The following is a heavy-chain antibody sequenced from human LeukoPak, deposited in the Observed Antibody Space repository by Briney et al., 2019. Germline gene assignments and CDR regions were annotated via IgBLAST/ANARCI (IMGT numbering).Heavy chain of an antibody. CDR2: IYPRDGST. CDR3: ARGPYYYDSSGYYHDSAGYRV. J-gene: IGHJ4*02. V-gene: IGHV1-46*01. Sequence: GASVKVSCKASGYSFTSNYIHWVRQAPGQGLEWMGMIYPRDGSTSYAQKFQGRVTTTRDTSASTAYMELSSLRSEDTAVYYCARGPYYYDSSGYYHDSAGYRVWGQGTLVTVSS. CDR1: GYSFTSNY. D-gene: IGHD3-22*01.